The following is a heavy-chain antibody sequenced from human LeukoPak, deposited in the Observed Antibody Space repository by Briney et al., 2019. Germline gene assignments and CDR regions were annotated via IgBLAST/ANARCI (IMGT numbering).Heavy chain of an antibody. CDR3: AIYQLLGWFDP. Sequence: PSETLSLTCTVSGGSISSYYWSWIRQPAGKGLEWIGRIYTSGSTNYNPSLKSRVTMSVDTSKIQFTLKLSSVTAADTAVYYCAIYQLLGWFDPWGQGTLVTVSS. CDR1: GGSISSYY. V-gene: IGHV4-4*07. D-gene: IGHD2-2*01. CDR2: IYTSGST. J-gene: IGHJ5*02.